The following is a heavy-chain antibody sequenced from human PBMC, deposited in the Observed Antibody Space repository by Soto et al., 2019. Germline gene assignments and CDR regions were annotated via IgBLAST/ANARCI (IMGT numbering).Heavy chain of an antibody. Sequence: GASLDLSCESSGYRVSNYWIGWMSQMSGKGLEWMGIIYPGDSDTRYSPSFQGQVTISADRSISTAYLQWSSLKASDTGMYFCARGGVVINTTSFFDYWGQGVPVTVSS. CDR3: ARGGVVINTTSFFDY. J-gene: IGHJ4*02. CDR1: GYRVSNYW. CDR2: IYPGDSDT. V-gene: IGHV5-51*01. D-gene: IGHD2-21*01.